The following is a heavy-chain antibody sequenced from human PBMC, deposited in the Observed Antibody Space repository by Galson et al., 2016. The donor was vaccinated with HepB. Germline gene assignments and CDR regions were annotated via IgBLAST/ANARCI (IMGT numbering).Heavy chain of an antibody. CDR1: GFRFTGYF. V-gene: IGHV1-2*02. D-gene: IGHD3-10*01. Sequence: SVKVSCKASGFRFTGYFMHWVRQAPGQGLEWMGWINPDTSGTDYAQKFQGRFTITRDTSLSTLYMELSSLKSDDTAVYYCARELVEVRGIRQHSKYYYSAMDVWGQGTTVTVSS. J-gene: IGHJ6*02. CDR3: ARELVEVRGIRQHSKYYYSAMDV. CDR2: INPDTSGT.